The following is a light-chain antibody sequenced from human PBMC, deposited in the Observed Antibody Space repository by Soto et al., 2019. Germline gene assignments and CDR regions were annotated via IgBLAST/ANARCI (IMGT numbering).Light chain of an antibody. CDR1: QSVSSSY. V-gene: IGKV3-20*01. Sequence: EIVLTQFPGTLSLSPGERATLSCRASQSVSSSYLAWYQQKPDQAPRLLIYGASSRATGIPDRFSGSGSGKDFTLTISRLEPEDFAVYYCQQYGSSPPQTFGQGTKVDIK. CDR2: GAS. CDR3: QQYGSSPPQT. J-gene: IGKJ1*01.